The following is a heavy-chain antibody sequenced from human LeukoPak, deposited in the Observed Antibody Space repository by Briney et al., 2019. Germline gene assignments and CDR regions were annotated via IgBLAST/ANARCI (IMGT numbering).Heavy chain of an antibody. CDR3: AKDRVLRYFDWLLYFDY. CDR2: ISSSGSTI. Sequence: GGSLRLSCAASGFTFSDYYMSWIRQAPGKGLEWVSYISSSGSTIYYADSVKGRFTISRDNAKNSLYLQMNSLRAEDTAVYYCAKDRVLRYFDWLLYFDYWGQGTLVTVSS. V-gene: IGHV3-11*04. CDR1: GFTFSDYY. J-gene: IGHJ4*02. D-gene: IGHD3-9*01.